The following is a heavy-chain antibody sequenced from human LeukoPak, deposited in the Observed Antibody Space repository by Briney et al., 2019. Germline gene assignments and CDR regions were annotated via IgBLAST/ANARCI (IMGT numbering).Heavy chain of an antibody. Sequence: GASVKVSCKASGYTFTDYYIHWLRQAPGPGLEWVGWINPYTGDTNYAQKFQDMVTMTRDTSVNTAYMELSSLRSDDTAVYYCARLYTNDVAFDVWGQGTMVTVSS. CDR1: GYTFTDYY. CDR3: ARLYTNDVAFDV. D-gene: IGHD2-2*02. CDR2: INPYTGDT. V-gene: IGHV1-2*02. J-gene: IGHJ3*01.